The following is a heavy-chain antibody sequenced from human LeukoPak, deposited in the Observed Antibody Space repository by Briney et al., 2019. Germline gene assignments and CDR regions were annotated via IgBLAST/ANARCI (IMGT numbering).Heavy chain of an antibody. D-gene: IGHD6-25*01. V-gene: IGHV1-18*01. CDR2: ISAYNGNA. Sequence: GASVTVSYRASGYTFTIYGISWVRQAPGEGLEWMGWISAYNGNANYAQKLQGRVTMTTDTSTSTAYMELRSLRSDDTAVYYCARDQRTGDYWGQGTLVTVSS. CDR3: ARDQRTGDY. J-gene: IGHJ4*02. CDR1: GYTFTIYG.